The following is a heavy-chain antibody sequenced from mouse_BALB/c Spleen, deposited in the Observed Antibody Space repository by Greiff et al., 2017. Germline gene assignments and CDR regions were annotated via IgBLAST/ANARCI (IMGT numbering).Heavy chain of an antibody. Sequence: EVKLQESGGGLVQPGGSRKLSCAASGFTFSSYGMHWVRQAPEKGLEWVAYISSGSSTIYYADTVKGRFTISRDNPKNTLFLQMTSLRSEDTAMYYCARSFYGNYYSMDYWGQGTSVTVSS. V-gene: IGHV5-17*02. CDR1: GFTFSSYG. D-gene: IGHD2-1*01. CDR3: ARSFYGNYYSMDY. CDR2: ISSGSSTI. J-gene: IGHJ4*01.